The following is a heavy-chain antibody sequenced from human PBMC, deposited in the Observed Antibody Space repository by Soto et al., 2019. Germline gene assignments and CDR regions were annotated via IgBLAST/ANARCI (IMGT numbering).Heavy chain of an antibody. Sequence: GGSLRLSCAASGFTFSSYEMNWVRQAPGKGLEWVSYISSSGSTIYYADSVKGRFTISRDNAKNSLYXXMNSLRADDTAVYYCARYCSSTSCAGHDAFDIWGQGTMVTVSS. V-gene: IGHV3-48*03. CDR1: GFTFSSYE. J-gene: IGHJ3*02. CDR3: ARYCSSTSCAGHDAFDI. CDR2: ISSSGSTI. D-gene: IGHD2-2*01.